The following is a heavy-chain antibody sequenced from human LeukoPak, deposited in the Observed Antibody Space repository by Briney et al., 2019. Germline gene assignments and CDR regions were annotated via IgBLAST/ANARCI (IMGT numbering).Heavy chain of an antibody. D-gene: IGHD3-22*01. V-gene: IGHV4-31*03. CDR1: GGSISSGGYY. CDR2: IYYSGST. Sequence: SETLSLTCTVSGGSISSGGYYWSWIRQHPGKGLEWIGYIYYSGSTYYNPSLKSRVTISVDTSKNQFPLKLSSVTAADTAVYYCARDPLPYYDSSGYYDGIPYWGQGTLVTVSS. CDR3: ARDPLPYYDSSGYYDGIPY. J-gene: IGHJ4*02.